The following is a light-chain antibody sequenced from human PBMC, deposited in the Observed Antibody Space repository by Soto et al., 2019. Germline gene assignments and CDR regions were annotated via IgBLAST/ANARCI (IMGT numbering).Light chain of an antibody. V-gene: IGLV1-44*01. CDR2: GND. CDR1: NSNIGSNT. Sequence: QSVLTQPPSASGTPGQRVTISCSGSNSNIGSNTVNWYQQFPGTALRFLIYGNDQRPSGVPDRFSASKSGTSASLAISGLQSEDEADYYCAVWDDSLRGRVFGGGTKLTVL. J-gene: IGLJ2*01. CDR3: AVWDDSLRGRV.